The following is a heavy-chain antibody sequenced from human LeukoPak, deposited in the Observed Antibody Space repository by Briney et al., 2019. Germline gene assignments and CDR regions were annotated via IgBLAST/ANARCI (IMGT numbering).Heavy chain of an antibody. D-gene: IGHD5-12*01. J-gene: IGHJ4*02. CDR1: GGSINSYY. V-gene: IGHV4-4*07. CDR2: IYSSGST. Sequence: KPSETLSLTCTVPGGSINSYYWSWIRQPAGKGLEWIGRIYSSGSTGYNPSLKSRVTMSLDTSKNQFSLNLSSVTAADTAVYYCARVDIRTAFFDYWGQGTLVTVSS. CDR3: ARVDIRTAFFDY.